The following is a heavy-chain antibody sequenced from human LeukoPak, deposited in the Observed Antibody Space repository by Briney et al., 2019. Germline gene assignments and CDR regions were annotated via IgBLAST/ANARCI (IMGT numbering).Heavy chain of an antibody. D-gene: IGHD2-2*01. Sequence: SETLSLTCTVSGGSISSGGYYWSWIRQPPGKGLEWIGEINHSGSTNYNPSLKSRVTISVDTSKNQFSLKLSSVTAADTAVYYCARASSSTSLANWFDPWGQGTLVTVSS. J-gene: IGHJ5*02. V-gene: IGHV4-39*07. CDR1: GGSISSGGYY. CDR3: ARASSSTSLANWFDP. CDR2: INHSGST.